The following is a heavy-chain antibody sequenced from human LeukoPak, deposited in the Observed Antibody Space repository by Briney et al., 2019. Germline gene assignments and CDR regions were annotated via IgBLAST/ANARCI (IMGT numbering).Heavy chain of an antibody. D-gene: IGHD6-19*01. V-gene: IGHV4-39*01. CDR3: ASGLAVAGHWFDP. J-gene: IGHJ5*02. CDR1: GGSISSSSYY. Sequence: SETLSLTCTVSGGSISSSSYYWGWIRQPPGKGLEWIGNIYYSGSTYYNSSLKSRVTISVDTSKSQFSLKLSSVTAADTAVYYCASGLAVAGHWFDPWGQGTLVTVSS. CDR2: IYYSGST.